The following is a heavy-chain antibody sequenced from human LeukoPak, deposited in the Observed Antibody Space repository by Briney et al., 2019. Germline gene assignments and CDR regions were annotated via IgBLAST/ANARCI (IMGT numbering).Heavy chain of an antibody. J-gene: IGHJ4*02. CDR1: GFTFSNYW. CDR2: INSDGSST. V-gene: IGHV3-74*01. CDR3: VRDRSGSSSVY. Sequence: GGSLRLSGAASGFTFSNYWMHWFRQAPGKGLVWVSHINSDGSSTTYADSVKGRFTISRDNAKNTLYLQMNSLRAEDTAVYYCVRDRSGSSSVYWGQGTLVTVSS. D-gene: IGHD6-6*01.